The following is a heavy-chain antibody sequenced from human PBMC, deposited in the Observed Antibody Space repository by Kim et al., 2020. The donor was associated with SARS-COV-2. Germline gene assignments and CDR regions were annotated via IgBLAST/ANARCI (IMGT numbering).Heavy chain of an antibody. Sequence: ASVKVSCKASGYTFTSYGISWVRQAPGQGLEWMGWISAYNGNTNYAQKLQGRVTMTTDTSTSTAYMELRSLRSDDTAVYYCARDWVWFGELLSHRFDPWGQGTLVTVSS. V-gene: IGHV1-18*01. CDR1: GYTFTSYG. CDR3: ARDWVWFGELLSHRFDP. CDR2: ISAYNGNT. D-gene: IGHD3-10*01. J-gene: IGHJ5*02.